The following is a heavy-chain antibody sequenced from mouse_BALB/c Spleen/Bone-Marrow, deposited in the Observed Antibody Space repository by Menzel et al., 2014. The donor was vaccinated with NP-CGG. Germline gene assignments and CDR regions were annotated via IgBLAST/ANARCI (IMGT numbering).Heavy chain of an antibody. V-gene: IGHV5-12-2*01. CDR3: ARGIYYYGSSCAY. J-gene: IGHJ3*01. CDR1: GFTFSSYT. D-gene: IGHD1-1*01. CDR2: ISNGGGST. Sequence: EVKLVESGGGLVQPGGSLKLSCAASGFTFSSYTMSWVRQTPEMRLEWVAYISNGGGSTYYPDTVKGRFTISRDNAKNTLYLQMSSLKSEDTAMYYCARGIYYYGSSCAYWGQGTLVTVSA.